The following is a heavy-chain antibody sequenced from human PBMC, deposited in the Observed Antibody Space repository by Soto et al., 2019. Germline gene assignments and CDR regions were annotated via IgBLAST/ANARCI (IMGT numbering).Heavy chain of an antibody. CDR2: ISGSTGST. V-gene: IGHV3-23*01. D-gene: IGHD6-19*01. CDR3: AKSMTSGWFPPNWFDP. Sequence: EVHLLQSGGGLVQPGGSLSLSCAASGFTFSRFAMIWVRQAPGKGPECVSAISGSTGSTYYADSVKGRFTISRDNSRDTLYLQMNSLRAEETAVYYCAKSMTSGWFPPNWFDPWGQGTLVSVSS. CDR1: GFTFSRFA. J-gene: IGHJ5*02.